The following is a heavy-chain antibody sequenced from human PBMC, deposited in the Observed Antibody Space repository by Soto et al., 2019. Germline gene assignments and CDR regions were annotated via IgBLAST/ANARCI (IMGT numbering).Heavy chain of an antibody. CDR2: IIPILGIA. V-gene: IGHV1-69*02. Sequence: SVKVSCKASGGTFSSYTISWVRQAPGQGLEWMGRIIPILGIANYAQKFQGRVTITADKSTSTAYMELNSLRAEDTAVYYCASEGSGDHDLHYWGQGTLVTVSS. J-gene: IGHJ4*02. CDR3: ASEGSGDHDLHY. CDR1: GGTFSSYT. D-gene: IGHD3-10*01.